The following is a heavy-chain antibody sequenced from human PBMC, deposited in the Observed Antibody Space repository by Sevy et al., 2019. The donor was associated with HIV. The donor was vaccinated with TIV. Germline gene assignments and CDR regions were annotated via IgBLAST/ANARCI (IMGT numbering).Heavy chain of an antibody. D-gene: IGHD4-17*01. CDR1: GFPFSSYE. V-gene: IGHV3-48*03. CDR2: ISNTGNTI. J-gene: IGHJ4*02. CDR3: ARDLPPSATTVAHFDY. Sequence: GGYLRLSCAASGFPFSSYEMNWVRQAPGRGLERISYISNTGNTISYSDSVRGRFTVSRDNAKNSLFLHMNSLRAEDTATYYCARDLPPSATTVAHFDYWGRGTLVHVSS.